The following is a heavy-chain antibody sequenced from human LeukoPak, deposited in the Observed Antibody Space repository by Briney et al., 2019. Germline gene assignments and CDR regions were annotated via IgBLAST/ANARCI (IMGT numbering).Heavy chain of an antibody. CDR2: ISYDGSNK. V-gene: IGHV3-30*04. D-gene: IGHD3-10*01. CDR1: GFTFSSYA. J-gene: IGHJ3*02. Sequence: GGSLRLSCAASGFTFSSYAIHWVRQAPGKGLEWVAVISYDGSNKYYADSVKGRFTISRDNSKNTLYLQMNSLRAEDTAVYYCTRDEMVRGVTKNDAFDIWGQGTMVTVSS. CDR3: TRDEMVRGVTKNDAFDI.